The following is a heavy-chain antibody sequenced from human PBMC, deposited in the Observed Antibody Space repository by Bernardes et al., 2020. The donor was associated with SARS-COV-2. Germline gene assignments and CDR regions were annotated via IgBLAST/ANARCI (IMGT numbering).Heavy chain of an antibody. J-gene: IGHJ6*02. D-gene: IGHD3-22*01. Sequence: ETLSLTCTVSGGSISSSSYYWGWIRQPPGKGLEWIGSIYYSGSTYYNPSLKSRVTISVDTSKNQFSLKLSSVTAADTAVYYCARGRVWGYYDSSGYYWDYYYYDMDVWGQGTTVTVSS. CDR3: ARGRVWGYYDSSGYYWDYYYYDMDV. V-gene: IGHV4-39*01. CDR2: IYYSGST. CDR1: GGSISSSSYY.